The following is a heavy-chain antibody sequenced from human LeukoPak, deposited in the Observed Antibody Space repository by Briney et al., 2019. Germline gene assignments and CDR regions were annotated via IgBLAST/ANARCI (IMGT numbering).Heavy chain of an antibody. Sequence: PGGALRLSCAASGFTFSSYGMHWVRPAPGKGLEWVADIWYDGSNKYYADSVKGRFTISRDNSKNTLYLQMNSLRAEDTAVYYCARGTAGYSSGWLSPFDYWGQGTLVTVPS. D-gene: IGHD6-19*01. V-gene: IGHV3-33*01. J-gene: IGHJ4*02. CDR3: ARGTAGYSSGWLSPFDY. CDR1: GFTFSSYG. CDR2: IWYDGSNK.